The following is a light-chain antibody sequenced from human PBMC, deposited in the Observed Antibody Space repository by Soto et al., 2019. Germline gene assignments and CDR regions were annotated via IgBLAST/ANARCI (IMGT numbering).Light chain of an antibody. J-gene: IGKJ1*01. Sequence: DIQMTQSPSTLSASVGDRVTITCRASQSINNWLAWYQQKPGKAPNLLIYDASSLVSGVPSRFSGSGSGTEFTLTISSLQPDDFATYYCQQYDSYSPTFGQGT. CDR1: QSINNW. CDR2: DAS. V-gene: IGKV1-5*01. CDR3: QQYDSYSPT.